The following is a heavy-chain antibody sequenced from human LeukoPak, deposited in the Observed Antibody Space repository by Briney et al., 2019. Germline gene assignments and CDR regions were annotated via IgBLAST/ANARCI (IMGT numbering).Heavy chain of an antibody. Sequence: PSETLSLTCTVSGASISSGGYYCRWIRQHPGKGLEWIGYIYYSGTTSYNPSLKSRVTISVDTSKDQFSLNLRSVTAADTAVYCCARGPYYFDPGTYYTLWGQGTLVTVSS. CDR3: ARGPYYFDPGTYYTL. D-gene: IGHD3-10*01. V-gene: IGHV4-31*03. J-gene: IGHJ4*02. CDR2: IYYSGTT. CDR1: GASISSGGYY.